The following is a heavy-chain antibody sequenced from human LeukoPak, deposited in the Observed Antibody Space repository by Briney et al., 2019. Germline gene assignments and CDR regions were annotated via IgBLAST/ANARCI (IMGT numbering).Heavy chain of an antibody. Sequence: GESLKISCKGSGYSFTNYWIVWVRQMPGKGLEWMGIIYPGDSETKYSPSFQGQVAISADKSISTAYLQWSSLKASDTAMYYCARGGYRWFGDREPMDVWGQGTTVTVSS. CDR2: IYPGDSET. J-gene: IGHJ6*02. D-gene: IGHD3-10*01. V-gene: IGHV5-51*01. CDR1: GYSFTNYW. CDR3: ARGGYRWFGDREPMDV.